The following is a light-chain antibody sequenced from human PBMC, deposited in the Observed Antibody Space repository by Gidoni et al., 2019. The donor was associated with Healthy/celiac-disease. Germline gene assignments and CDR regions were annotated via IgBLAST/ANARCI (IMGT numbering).Light chain of an antibody. V-gene: IGLV2-14*01. CDR2: EVS. CDR3: SSYTSSSTLDWV. Sequence: QSALTQPASVSGSPGQSITISCTGTSSDVGGYNYDSWYQQHPGKAPKLMIYEVSNRPSGVSNRFSGSKSGNTASLTISGLQAEDEADYYCSSYTSSSTLDWVFGGGTKLTVL. J-gene: IGLJ3*02. CDR1: SSDVGGYNY.